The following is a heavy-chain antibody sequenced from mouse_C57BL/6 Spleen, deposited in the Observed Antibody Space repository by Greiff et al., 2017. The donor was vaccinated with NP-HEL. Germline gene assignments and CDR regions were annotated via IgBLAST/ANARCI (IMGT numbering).Heavy chain of an antibody. D-gene: IGHD2-10*02. CDR3: ARIKYGYYFDY. Sequence: VQLQQSGPELVKPGASVKISCKASGYTFTDYYMNWVKQSHGKSLEWIGDINPNNGGTSYNQKFKGKATLTVDKSSSTAYMKLRSLTSEDSAVYYCARIKYGYYFDYWGQGTTLTVSS. CDR2: INPNNGGT. J-gene: IGHJ2*01. CDR1: GYTFTDYY. V-gene: IGHV1-26*01.